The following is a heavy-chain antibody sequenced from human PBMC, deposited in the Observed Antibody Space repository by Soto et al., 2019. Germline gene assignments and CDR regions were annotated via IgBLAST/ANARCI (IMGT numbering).Heavy chain of an antibody. V-gene: IGHV4-59*01. CDR1: GGSISSYY. J-gene: IGHJ4*02. Sequence: SETLSLTCTVSGGSISSYYWSWIRQPPGKGLEWIGYIYYSGSTNYNPSLKSRVTISVDTSKNQFSLKLSSVTAADTAVYYCARALYYDFWSGYSQPIIYYFDYWGQGTLVTVSS. CDR2: IYYSGST. CDR3: ARALYYDFWSGYSQPIIYYFDY. D-gene: IGHD3-3*01.